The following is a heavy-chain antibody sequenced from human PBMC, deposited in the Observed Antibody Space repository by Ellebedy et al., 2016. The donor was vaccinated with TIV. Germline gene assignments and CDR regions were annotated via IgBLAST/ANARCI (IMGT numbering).Heavy chain of an antibody. CDR3: ARPFLSGSYYYYYGMDV. CDR1: GFTFSTYG. D-gene: IGHD1-26*01. J-gene: IGHJ6*02. V-gene: IGHV3-33*01. Sequence: GESLKISCAASGFTFSTYGMHWVRQAPGKGLEWVAVIWYDGSNKYSADSVKGRFTISRDNSKNTLYLQMNSLRAEDTAVYYCARPFLSGSYYYYYGMDVWGQGTTVTVSS. CDR2: IWYDGSNK.